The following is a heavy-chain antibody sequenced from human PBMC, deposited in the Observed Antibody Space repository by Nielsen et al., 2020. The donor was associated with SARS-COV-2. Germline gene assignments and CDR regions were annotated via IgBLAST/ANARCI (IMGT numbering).Heavy chain of an antibody. J-gene: IGHJ4*02. CDR1: GFTFSSYA. D-gene: IGHD3-3*01. CDR2: ISYDGSNK. V-gene: IGHV3-30-3*01. Sequence: GEFLKISCAASGFTFSSYAMHWVRQAPGKGLEWVAVISYDGSNKYYADSVKGRFTISRDNSKNTLYLQMNSLRAEDTAVYYCARAYDFWSGLDYWGQGTLVTVSS. CDR3: ARAYDFWSGLDY.